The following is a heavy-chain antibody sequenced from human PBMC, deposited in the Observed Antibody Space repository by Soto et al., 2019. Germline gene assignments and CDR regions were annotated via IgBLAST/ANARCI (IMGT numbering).Heavy chain of an antibody. CDR2: IYWDDDQ. Sequence: QITLKESGPPLVKPTQTLTLTCTFCGFSLSADGVGVGWIRQPPGKALEWLALIYWDDDQRYSPSLKTRLTITKDTSKNQVVLTMTNMDPVDTATYYCAHAYGGTSWPNDVFDVWGQGTVVTVSS. J-gene: IGHJ3*01. D-gene: IGHD2-2*01. V-gene: IGHV2-5*02. CDR1: GFSLSADGVG. CDR3: AHAYGGTSWPNDVFDV.